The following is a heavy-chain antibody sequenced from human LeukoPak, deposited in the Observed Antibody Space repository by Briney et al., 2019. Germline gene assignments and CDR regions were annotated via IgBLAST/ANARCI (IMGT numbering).Heavy chain of an antibody. CDR3: ARALGNAFDI. J-gene: IGHJ3*02. V-gene: IGHV3-74*01. CDR2: INSDESST. CDR1: GFTFSNYW. D-gene: IGHD7-27*01. Sequence: GGSLRLSCAASGFTFSNYWMHWVRQAPGKGLVWVSRINSDESSTNYADSVKGRITISRDNAKNTLYLQMNSLRAEDTALYYCARALGNAFDIWGQGTMVTVSS.